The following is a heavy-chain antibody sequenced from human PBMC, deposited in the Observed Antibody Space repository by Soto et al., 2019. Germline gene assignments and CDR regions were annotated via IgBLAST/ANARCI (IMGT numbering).Heavy chain of an antibody. Sequence: QVQLQQWGAGLLKPSETLSLTCAVYGGSFSGYYWSWIRQPPGKGLEWIGEINHSGSTNYNPSLKSRVTISVDTSKNQFSLKLSSVTAADTTVYYCARMSTMVRGDEFDYWGQGTLVTVSS. CDR1: GGSFSGYY. V-gene: IGHV4-34*01. D-gene: IGHD3-10*01. J-gene: IGHJ4*02. CDR3: ARMSTMVRGDEFDY. CDR2: INHSGST.